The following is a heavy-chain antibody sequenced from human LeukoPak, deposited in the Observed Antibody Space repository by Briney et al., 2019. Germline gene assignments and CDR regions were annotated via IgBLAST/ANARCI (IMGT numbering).Heavy chain of an antibody. J-gene: IGHJ4*02. V-gene: IGHV4-39*01. CDR3: ARADLYSSGNFDY. D-gene: IGHD3-22*01. CDR2: ISYSGRT. CDR1: DRSISSNSYY. Sequence: SETLSLTCTVSDRSISSNSYYWGWIRQPPGKGLEWIGSISYSGRTYYNPSLESRVTISVDASKNQFSLELNSVTAADTAVYYCARADLYSSGNFDYWGQGTLVTVSS.